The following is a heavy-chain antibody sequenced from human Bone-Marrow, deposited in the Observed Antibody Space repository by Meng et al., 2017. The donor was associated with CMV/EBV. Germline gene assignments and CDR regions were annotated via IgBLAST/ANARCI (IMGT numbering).Heavy chain of an antibody. D-gene: IGHD3-3*01. CDR2: INSDGSST. CDR3: ARDYYDFWSGYWLGYAPMLYGMDV. J-gene: IGHJ6*02. V-gene: IGHV3-74*01. Sequence: GGSLRLSCAASGFTFSSYWMHWVRQAPGKGLVWVSRINSDGSSTSYADSVKGRFTISRDNAKNTLYLQMNSLRAEDTAAYYCARDYYDFWSGYWLGYAPMLYGMDVWGQGTTVTVSS. CDR1: GFTFSSYW.